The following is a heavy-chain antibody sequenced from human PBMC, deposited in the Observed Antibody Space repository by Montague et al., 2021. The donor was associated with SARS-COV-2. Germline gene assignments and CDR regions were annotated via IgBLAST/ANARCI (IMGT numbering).Heavy chain of an antibody. D-gene: IGHD3-9*01. Sequence: SETLSLTCTVSGGSISSSSYYWGWIRQPPGKGLEWIGSIYYSGSTYYNPSLKSRVTISVDTSKNQFSLKLSSVTAADTAVYYCARQVAGGYILTGVSVGTGFDPWGQGTLVTVSS. CDR3: ARQVAGGYILTGVSVGTGFDP. CDR2: IYYSGST. CDR1: GGSISSSSYY. J-gene: IGHJ5*02. V-gene: IGHV4-39*01.